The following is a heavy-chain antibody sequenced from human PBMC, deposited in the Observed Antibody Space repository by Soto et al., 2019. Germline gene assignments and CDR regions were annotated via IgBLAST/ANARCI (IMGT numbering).Heavy chain of an antibody. CDR1: GASVTGFY. J-gene: IGHJ4*02. CDR3: ERATSSGVAHIDY. D-gene: IGHD3-3*01. CDR2: VFHSGSS. V-gene: IGHV4-59*02. Sequence: SETLSLTCTVSGASVTGFYWSWIRQPPGKGLEWIGYVFHSGSSNYNPSLKSRVTISVDTSKSQISLRLTSVTAADTAVYYCERATSSGVAHIDYWGRGTLVTVSS.